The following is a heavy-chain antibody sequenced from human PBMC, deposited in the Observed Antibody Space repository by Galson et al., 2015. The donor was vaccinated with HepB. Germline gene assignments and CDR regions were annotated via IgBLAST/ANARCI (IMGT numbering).Heavy chain of an antibody. CDR3: TRALYSSSPGDY. CDR1: GFTFSGSA. V-gene: IGHV3-73*01. D-gene: IGHD6-6*01. CDR2: IRSKANSYAT. Sequence: SLRLSCAASGFTFSGSAMHWVRQASGKGLEWVGRIRSKANSYATAYAASVKGRFTISRDDSKNTAYLQMNSLKTEDTAVYYCTRALYSSSPGDYWGQGTLVTVSS. J-gene: IGHJ4*02.